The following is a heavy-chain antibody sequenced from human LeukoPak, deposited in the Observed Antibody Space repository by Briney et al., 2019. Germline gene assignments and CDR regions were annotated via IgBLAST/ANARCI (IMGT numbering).Heavy chain of an antibody. J-gene: IGHJ4*02. D-gene: IGHD3-22*01. CDR2: IYSGGST. CDR1: GFTVSSNY. CDR3: AKDPTGYDSSEGYFDY. V-gene: IGHV3-53*01. Sequence: PGGSLRLFCAASGFTVSSNYMSWVRQAPGKGLEWVSVIYSGGSTYYADSVKGRFTISRDNSKNTLYLQMNSLRAEDTAVYYCAKDPTGYDSSEGYFDYWGQGTLVTVSS.